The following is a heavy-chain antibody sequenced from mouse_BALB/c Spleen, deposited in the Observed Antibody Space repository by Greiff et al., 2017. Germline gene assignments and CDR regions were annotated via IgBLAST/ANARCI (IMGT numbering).Heavy chain of an antibody. Sequence: VMLVESGPGLVQPSQSLSITCTVSGFSLTSDGVHWVRQSPGKGLEWLGVIWSGGSTDYNAAFISRLSISKDNSKSQVFFKMNSLHANDTAIYYCARKVITTHWYFDVWGAGTTVTVSS. CDR3: ARKVITTHWYFDV. CDR1: GFSLTSDG. J-gene: IGHJ1*01. D-gene: IGHD2-4*01. CDR2: IWSGGST. V-gene: IGHV2-2*02.